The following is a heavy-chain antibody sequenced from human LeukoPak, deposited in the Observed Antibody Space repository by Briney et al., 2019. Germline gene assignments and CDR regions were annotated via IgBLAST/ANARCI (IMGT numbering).Heavy chain of an antibody. J-gene: IGHJ4*02. CDR3: ARDPSAGSES. D-gene: IGHD6-25*01. V-gene: IGHV3-53*05. CDR1: GVTVSSNY. Sequence: GGSLRLSCAASGVTVSSNYMTWVRQAPGKGLEWVSGISGSGDSTYYADSVKGRFTISRDNSKNTLYLQMNSLRAEDTAVYYCARDPSAGSESWGQGTLVTVSS. CDR2: ISGSGDST.